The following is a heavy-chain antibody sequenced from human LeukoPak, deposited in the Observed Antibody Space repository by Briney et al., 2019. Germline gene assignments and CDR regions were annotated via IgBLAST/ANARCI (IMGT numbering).Heavy chain of an antibody. CDR1: GFTFSSSS. CDR2: ISPDGSGT. CDR3: ARDSSGGWYYYGMDV. Sequence: GGSLRLSCAASGFTFSSSSMHWVRQTPGKGLLWVSRISPDGSGTTYADSVKGRFTSSRDNAKNTLYLQMNSLRAEDTAVYYCARDSSGGWYYYGMDVWGQGTTVTVSS. D-gene: IGHD6-19*01. V-gene: IGHV3-74*01. J-gene: IGHJ6*02.